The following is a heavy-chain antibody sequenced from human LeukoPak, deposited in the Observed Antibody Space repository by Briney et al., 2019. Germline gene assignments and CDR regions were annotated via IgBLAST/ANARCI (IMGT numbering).Heavy chain of an antibody. CDR1: GFTFSSYS. CDR3: ARAGDYGSPLDAFDI. Sequence: GGSLRLSCAASGFTFSSYSMNWVRQAPGKGLEWVSSISSSSSYIYYADSVKGRFTISRDNAKNSLYLQMNSLRAEDTAVYYCARAGDYGSPLDAFDIWGQGTMVTVSS. J-gene: IGHJ3*02. CDR2: ISSSSSYI. D-gene: IGHD4/OR15-4a*01. V-gene: IGHV3-21*01.